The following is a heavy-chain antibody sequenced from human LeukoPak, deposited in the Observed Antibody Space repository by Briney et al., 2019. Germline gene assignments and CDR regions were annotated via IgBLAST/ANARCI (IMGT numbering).Heavy chain of an antibody. V-gene: IGHV3-53*01. J-gene: IGHJ6*02. Sequence: PGGSLRLSCAASGFTFSSNYMSWVRQAPGKGLEWVSVIYSGGSTYYADSVKGRFTISRDNSKNTLYLQMNSLRAEDTAVYYCATDYGDYPGNYYYGMDVWGQGTTVTVSS. CDR3: ATDYGDYPGNYYYGMDV. D-gene: IGHD4-17*01. CDR2: IYSGGST. CDR1: GFTFSSNY.